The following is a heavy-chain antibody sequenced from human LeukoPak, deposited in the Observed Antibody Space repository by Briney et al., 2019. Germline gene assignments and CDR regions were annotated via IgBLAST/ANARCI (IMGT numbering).Heavy chain of an antibody. J-gene: IGHJ4*02. D-gene: IGHD2-15*01. V-gene: IGHV1-2*02. CDR3: ATVRDIVVGGGPYYFDY. Sequence: ASVTVSFKASGYTFIGYYLHWVRQAPGQGLEWMGWINPHNGDTNYAQKFQGRVTMTRDTSITTAYMELSRLKSDDTAVYYCATVRDIVVGGGPYYFDYWGQGTLVTVSS. CDR2: INPHNGDT. CDR1: GYTFIGYY.